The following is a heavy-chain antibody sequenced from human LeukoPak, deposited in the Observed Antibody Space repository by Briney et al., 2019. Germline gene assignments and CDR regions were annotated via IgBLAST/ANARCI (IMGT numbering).Heavy chain of an antibody. D-gene: IGHD1-1*01. CDR1: GGSFSGYY. V-gene: IGHV4-34*01. J-gene: IGHJ3*02. Sequence: TSETLSLTCAVYGGSFSGYYWSWIRQPPGKGLEWIGEINHSGSTNYNPSLKSRVTISVDTSKNQFSLKLSSVTAADTAVYYCARLGTADAFDIWGQGTMVTVSS. CDR2: INHSGST. CDR3: ARLGTADAFDI.